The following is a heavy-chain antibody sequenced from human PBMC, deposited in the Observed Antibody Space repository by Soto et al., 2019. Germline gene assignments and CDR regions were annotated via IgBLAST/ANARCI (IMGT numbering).Heavy chain of an antibody. D-gene: IGHD6-13*01. V-gene: IGHV3-33*01. CDR1: GFTFSSYG. J-gene: IGHJ5*02. CDR2: IWYDGSNK. Sequence: QVQLVESGGGVVQPGRSLRLSCAASGFTFSSYGMHWVRQAPGKGLEWVAVIWYDGSNKYYADSVKGRFTISRDNSKNPLYLQMNSLRAEDTAVYYCARGQQLVQGLKVWFDPWGQGTLVTVSS. CDR3: ARGQQLVQGLKVWFDP.